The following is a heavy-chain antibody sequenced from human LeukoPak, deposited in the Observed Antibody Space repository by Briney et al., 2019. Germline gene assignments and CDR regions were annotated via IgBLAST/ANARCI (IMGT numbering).Heavy chain of an antibody. CDR1: GLIFSGSA. D-gene: IGHD6-13*01. CDR2: MRSKANNYAT. CDR3: TSQAGYSSSWET. V-gene: IGHV3-73*01. J-gene: IGHJ5*02. Sequence: RPGGSLRLSCAASGLIFSGSAMHWVRQAPGKGLEWVGRMRSKANNYATGYSPSVIGRFTISRDDSKNTRYLEMNSLKIEDTAVYFCTSQAGYSSSWETWGQGTLVTVSS.